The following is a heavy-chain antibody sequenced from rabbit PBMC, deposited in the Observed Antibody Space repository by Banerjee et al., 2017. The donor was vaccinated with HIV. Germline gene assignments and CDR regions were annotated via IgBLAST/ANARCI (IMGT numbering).Heavy chain of an antibody. D-gene: IGHD8-1*01. CDR2: INTSSGNT. V-gene: IGHV1S45*01. CDR1: GFDFSNNA. Sequence: QEQLEETGGGLVHPGGSLTLSCKASGFDFSNNAICWVRQAPGKGLEWIACINTSSGNTVYASWAKGRFTISKTSSTTVTLQMTSLTAADTATYFCARDADSGSWYYFNLWGPGTLVTVS. CDR3: ARDADSGSWYYFNL. J-gene: IGHJ4*01.